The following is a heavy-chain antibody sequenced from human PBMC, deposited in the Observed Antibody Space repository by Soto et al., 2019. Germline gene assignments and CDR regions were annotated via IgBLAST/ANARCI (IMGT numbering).Heavy chain of an antibody. V-gene: IGHV4-31*03. J-gene: IGHJ4*01. Sequence: PSETLSLTCTVSGGSISSGGYYWSWIRQHPGKGLEWIGYIYYTGSTYYNPSLKSRAKISVDTSKNQFSLKLSSVTAADTAVYYCATPGGGYCSSTSCPIRYWGQGTLVT. CDR3: ATPGGGYCSSTSCPIRY. CDR1: GGSISSGGYY. D-gene: IGHD2-2*01. CDR2: IYYTGST.